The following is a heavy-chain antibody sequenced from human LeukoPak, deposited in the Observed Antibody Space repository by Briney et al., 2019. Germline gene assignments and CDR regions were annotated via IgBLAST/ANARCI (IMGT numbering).Heavy chain of an antibody. CDR2: ISHSGST. V-gene: IGHV4-38-2*02. CDR3: ARLRRSRLAEFDY. J-gene: IGHJ4*02. Sequence: SETLSLTCTVSGYSISSGYYWGWIRQPPGQGLKWIGSISHSGSTYYNLSLKSRVTISVDTSKNQFSLKLSSLTAADTAVYYCARLRRSRLAEFDYWGQGTLVTVSS. CDR1: GYSISSGYY. D-gene: IGHD3-3*02.